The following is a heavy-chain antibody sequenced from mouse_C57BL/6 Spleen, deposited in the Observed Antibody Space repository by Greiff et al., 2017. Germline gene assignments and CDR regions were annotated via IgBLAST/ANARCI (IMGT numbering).Heavy chain of an antibody. D-gene: IGHD2-3*01. CDR3: ARRYDGYYEDYAMDY. J-gene: IGHJ4*01. CDR2: ISSGSSTI. V-gene: IGHV5-17*01. Sequence: EVKLVESGGGLVKPGGSLKLSCAASGFTFSDYGLHWVRQAPEKGLEWVAYISSGSSTIYYADTVQGRFTISRDNAKNTLFLQMTSLRSEDTSMYYCARRYDGYYEDYAMDYWCQGTSVTVSS. CDR1: GFTFSDYG.